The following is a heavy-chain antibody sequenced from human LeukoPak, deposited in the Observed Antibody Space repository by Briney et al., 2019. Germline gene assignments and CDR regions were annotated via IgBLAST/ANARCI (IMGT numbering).Heavy chain of an antibody. CDR2: IWSDGSKK. CDR1: GFTFNSYG. D-gene: IGHD5-18*01. J-gene: IGHJ4*02. Sequence: GSLRLSCAASGFTFNSYGMHWVRQAPGKGLEWVAVIWSDGSKKYYADSVKGRFTISRDDSKNTLYLQMNSLRDEDTAIYYCARDRSLSAMEYWGQGTLVTVSS. CDR3: ARDRSLSAMEY. V-gene: IGHV3-33*08.